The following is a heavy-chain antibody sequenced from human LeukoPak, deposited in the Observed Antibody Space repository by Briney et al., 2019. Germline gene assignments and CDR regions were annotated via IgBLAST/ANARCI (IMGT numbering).Heavy chain of an antibody. D-gene: IGHD3-10*01. V-gene: IGHV3-33*01. J-gene: IGHJ6*02. CDR3: AREHLVRDMVRGVIMSFYGMDV. Sequence: GRSLRLSCTASGFTFSTYGMQWVRQAPGKGLEWVALIWYDGTDEKYADSVKGRFSISRDNSKNTLHLQMNSLRVEDTAVYYCAREHLVRDMVRGVIMSFYGMDVWGQGTSVTVSS. CDR2: IWYDGTDE. CDR1: GFTFSTYG.